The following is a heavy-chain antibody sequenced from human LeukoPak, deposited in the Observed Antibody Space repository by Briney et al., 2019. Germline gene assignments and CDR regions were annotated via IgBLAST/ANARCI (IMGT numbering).Heavy chain of an antibody. CDR1: GLTFSSHW. CDR2: ITNDGSST. V-gene: IGHV3-74*01. J-gene: IGHJ6*02. D-gene: IGHD4-11*01. Sequence: GGSLRLSCAASGLTFSSHWMHWVRQAPGKGLVWVSRITNDGSSTTYADSVKGRFTISRDNAKNMLYLQVYSLRAEDTAVYYCARDTVTTLYGMDVWGQGTTVTVSS. CDR3: ARDTVTTLYGMDV.